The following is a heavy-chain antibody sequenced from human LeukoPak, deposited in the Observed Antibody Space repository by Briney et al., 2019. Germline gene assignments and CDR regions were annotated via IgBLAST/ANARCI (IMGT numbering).Heavy chain of an antibody. Sequence: PGGSLRLSGAASGFICGSYWMHRVRQAPGKGLVWVSLIKNDGGTTRYADSVKVRFTVSRDNAKNTLYLQMNSLRDEDTAVYYCASDYSGSLDYWGQGTLVTVSS. V-gene: IGHV3-74*01. CDR2: IKNDGGTT. CDR1: GFICGSYW. J-gene: IGHJ4*02. CDR3: ASDYSGSLDY. D-gene: IGHD3-10*01.